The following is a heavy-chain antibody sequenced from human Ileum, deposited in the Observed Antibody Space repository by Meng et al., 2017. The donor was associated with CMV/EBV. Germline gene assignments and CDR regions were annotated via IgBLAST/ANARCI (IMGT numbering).Heavy chain of an antibody. V-gene: IGHV4-4*07. CDR3: ARAAARGVPVDL. Sequence: SGPSLLRRSEPLSLPGTVTGGSLTSYYWTWSRQPAGKGLEWIGRIHPTGTTDDNPSLRSRVSMSLDKSKNQFSLKLTSVTAADTAVYYCARAAARGVPVDLWGQGTLVTVSS. D-gene: IGHD3-10*01. CDR2: IHPTGTT. CDR1: GGSLTSYY. J-gene: IGHJ5*02.